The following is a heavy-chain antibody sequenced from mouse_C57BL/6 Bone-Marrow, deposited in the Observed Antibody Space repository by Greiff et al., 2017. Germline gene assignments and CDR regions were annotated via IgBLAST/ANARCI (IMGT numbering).Heavy chain of an antibody. CDR3: ERDSSGYNYAVDY. D-gene: IGHD3-2*02. Sequence: QVQLQQPGAELVKPGASVKLSCKASGYTFTSYWMHWVKQRPGQGLEWIGMIHPNSGSTNYNEKFKSKATLTVDKSSSTAYMQLSSLTSEDSAVYYCERDSSGYNYAVDYWGQGTAVTVSA. J-gene: IGHJ4*01. CDR1: GYTFTSYW. V-gene: IGHV1-64*01. CDR2: IHPNSGST.